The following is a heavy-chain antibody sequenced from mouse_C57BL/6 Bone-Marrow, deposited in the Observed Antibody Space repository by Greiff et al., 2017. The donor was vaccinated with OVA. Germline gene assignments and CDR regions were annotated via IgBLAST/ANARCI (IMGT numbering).Heavy chain of an antibody. Sequence: VQLKESGAELVRPGASVKLSCTASGFNIKDDYMYWVKQRPEQGLEWIGWIDPENGDTEYASKFQGKATITADTSSNTAYLQLSSLTSEDTAVYYCTTLLRSIYYAMDYWGQGTSVTVSS. CDR3: TTLLRSIYYAMDY. CDR1: GFNIKDDY. V-gene: IGHV14-4*01. CDR2: IDPENGDT. D-gene: IGHD1-1*01. J-gene: IGHJ4*01.